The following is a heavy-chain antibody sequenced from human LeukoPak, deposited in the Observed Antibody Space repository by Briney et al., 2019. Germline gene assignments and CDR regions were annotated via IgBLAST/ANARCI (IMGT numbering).Heavy chain of an antibody. CDR3: ARDGPAGYGDPLYYYYGMDV. CDR1: GGSVSSGSYY. V-gene: IGHV4-61*01. J-gene: IGHJ6*02. D-gene: IGHD4-17*01. CDR2: IYYTGST. Sequence: SETLSLTCTVSGGSVSSGSYYWSWIRQPPGKGLEWIGYIYYTGSTNYNPSLKSRVTISVDTSKNQFSLKLSSVTAADTAVYYCARDGPAGYGDPLYYYYGMDVWGQGTTVTVSS.